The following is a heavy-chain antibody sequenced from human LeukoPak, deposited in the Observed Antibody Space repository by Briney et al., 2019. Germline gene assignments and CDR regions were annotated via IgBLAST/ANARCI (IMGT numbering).Heavy chain of an antibody. CDR1: GGSISSGGYY. D-gene: IGHD3-10*01. Sequence: PSETLSLTCTVSGGSISSGGYYWSWIRQHPGKGLEWIGYIYYSGSTYYNPSLKSRVTISVDTSKNQFSLKLSSVTAADTAVYYCARVPYDSGSYYSRGYYYYMDVWGKGTTVTVSS. J-gene: IGHJ6*03. CDR2: IYYSGST. CDR3: ARVPYDSGSYYSRGYYYYMDV. V-gene: IGHV4-31*03.